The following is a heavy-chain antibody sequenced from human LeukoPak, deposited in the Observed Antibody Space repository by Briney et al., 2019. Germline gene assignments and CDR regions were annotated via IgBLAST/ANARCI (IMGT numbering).Heavy chain of an antibody. D-gene: IGHD3-16*02. J-gene: IGHJ2*01. CDR1: GFTFCSYA. CDR3: AKALSSSFYYFDL. V-gene: IGHV3-30-3*01. CDR2: ISYDGSNK. Sequence: GGSLRLSCAASGFTFCSYAMHWVRKAPGKGVEWVAVISYDGSNKYYADSVKGRFTISRDNSKNTLYLQMNSLRAEDTAVYYCAKALSSSFYYFDLGGRGTLVTVSS.